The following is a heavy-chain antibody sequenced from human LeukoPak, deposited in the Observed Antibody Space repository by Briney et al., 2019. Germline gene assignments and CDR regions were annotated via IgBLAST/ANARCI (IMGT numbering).Heavy chain of an antibody. V-gene: IGHV4-4*07. CDR2: IHTSGST. Sequence: ASETLSLTCTVSGCSITSYYWSWIRQPAGKGLEWIGRIHTSGSTNYNPSLKSRLTMSVDTSKNQFSLKLSSVTAADMAVYFCARDRYYYDSSGYSLFDYWGQGTLVTVSS. CDR1: GCSITSYY. CDR3: ARDRYYYDSSGYSLFDY. D-gene: IGHD3-22*01. J-gene: IGHJ4*02.